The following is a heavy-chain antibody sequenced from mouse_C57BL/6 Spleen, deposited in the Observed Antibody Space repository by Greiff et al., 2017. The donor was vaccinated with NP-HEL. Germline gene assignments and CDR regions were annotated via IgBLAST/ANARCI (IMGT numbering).Heavy chain of an antibody. D-gene: IGHD2-4*01. J-gene: IGHJ3*01. CDR2: IDPENGDT. CDR1: GFNIKDDY. Sequence: EVQLQQSGAELVRPGASVKLSCTASGFNIKDDYMHWVKQRPEQGLEWIGWIDPENGDTEYASKFQGKATITADTSSNTAYLQLSSLTSEDTAVYYCTTLYYDYDAGFAYWGQGTLVTVSA. CDR3: TTLYYDYDAGFAY. V-gene: IGHV14-4*01.